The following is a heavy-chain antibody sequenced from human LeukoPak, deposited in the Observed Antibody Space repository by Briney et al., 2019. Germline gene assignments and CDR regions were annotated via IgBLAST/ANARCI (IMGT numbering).Heavy chain of an antibody. CDR1: GFTFSSYS. CDR2: INIDGSST. D-gene: IGHD3-16*01. CDR3: ARGGPAEVIDY. V-gene: IGHV3-74*01. Sequence: SGGSLRLSCAASGFTFSSYSMNWVRQAPGKGLVWVSRINIDGSSTNYADSVKGRFTISRDNAKNTVYLQMHSLRAEDTAVYYCARGGPAEVIDYWGQGTLVTVSS. J-gene: IGHJ4*02.